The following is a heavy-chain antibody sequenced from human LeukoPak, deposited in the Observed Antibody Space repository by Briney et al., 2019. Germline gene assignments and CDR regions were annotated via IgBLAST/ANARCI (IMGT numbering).Heavy chain of an antibody. CDR2: MKHDGSEK. Sequence: GGSLRLSCAASGFTFTTYWMHWIRQAPGKGLEWVANMKHDGSEKYYVDSVKGRFTISRDNAKNSLYLQMNSLRAEDTAVYYCARGAAAGRGGFYFDYWGQGTLVTVSS. CDR1: GFTFTTYW. V-gene: IGHV3-7*01. D-gene: IGHD6-13*01. J-gene: IGHJ4*02. CDR3: ARGAAAGRGGFYFDY.